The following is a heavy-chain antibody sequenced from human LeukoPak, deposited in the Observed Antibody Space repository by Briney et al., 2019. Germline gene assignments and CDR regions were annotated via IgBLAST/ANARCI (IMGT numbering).Heavy chain of an antibody. D-gene: IGHD2-15*01. J-gene: IGHJ4*02. CDR2: IKREGSEK. V-gene: IGHV3-7*01. CDR3: ARLPADDSVFDH. CDR1: GFTFSSYW. Sequence: GGSLRLSCAASGFTFSSYWMSWVRQAPGKGLEWVANIKREGSEKHYVESVKGRLTISRDNAKNLLYLQMNSLRAEDTAVYYCARLPADDSVFDHWGQGTLVTVSS.